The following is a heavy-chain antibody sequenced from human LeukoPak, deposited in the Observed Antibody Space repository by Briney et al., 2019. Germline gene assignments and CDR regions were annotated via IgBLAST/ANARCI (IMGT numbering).Heavy chain of an antibody. CDR3: AKDLEYCSSTSCYDYYYGMDV. CDR2: IRYDGSNK. D-gene: IGHD2-2*01. Sequence: GGSLRLSCAASGFTFSSYGMHWVLQAPGKGLKWVAFIRYDGSNKYYADSVKGRFTISRDNSKNTLYLQMNSLRAEDTAVYYCAKDLEYCSSTSCYDYYYGMDVWGQGTTVTVSS. J-gene: IGHJ6*02. CDR1: GFTFSSYG. V-gene: IGHV3-30*02.